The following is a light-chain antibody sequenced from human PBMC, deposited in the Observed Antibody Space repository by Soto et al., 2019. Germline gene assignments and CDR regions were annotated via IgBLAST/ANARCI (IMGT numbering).Light chain of an antibody. J-gene: IGKJ2*01. Sequence: DIQLNQSPSFLSASVGDRVTITCRASQGISSCLAWYQQKPGKATKLLIYAASTLQSGVPSRFSGSGYGTEFTLTISSLQLEYFATYYRQHFKSYSYTFGQGTKLEIK. CDR2: AAS. CDR1: QGISSC. V-gene: IGKV1-9*01. CDR3: QHFKSYSYT.